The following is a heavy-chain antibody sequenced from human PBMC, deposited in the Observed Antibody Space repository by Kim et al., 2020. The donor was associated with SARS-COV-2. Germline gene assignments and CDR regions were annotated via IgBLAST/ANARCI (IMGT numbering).Heavy chain of an antibody. J-gene: IGHJ5*02. Sequence: SETLSLTCAVYGGSFSGYYWSWIRQPPGKGLGWIGEINHSGNTNYNPSLKSRVTISVDTSKNQFSLKLSSVTAADTAVYYCARGLSSSSGLSWFDPWGQGTLVTVSS. V-gene: IGHV4-34*01. CDR2: INHSGNT. CDR1: GGSFSGYY. D-gene: IGHD6-6*01. CDR3: ARGLSSSSGLSWFDP.